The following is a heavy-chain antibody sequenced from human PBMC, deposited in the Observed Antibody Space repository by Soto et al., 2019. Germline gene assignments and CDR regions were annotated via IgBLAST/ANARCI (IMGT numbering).Heavy chain of an antibody. V-gene: IGHV1-18*04. CDR1: GYSFSTYD. D-gene: IGHD3-3*01. CDR2: ISPKNGNT. CDR3: ATSYDSGFDP. J-gene: IGHJ5*02. Sequence: ASVKVSCKASGYSFSTYDISWLRQAPGQGPELMGRISPKNGNTNYAQNFQDRVTMTADTSSSTAYMELRGLRSDDTAKYYCATSYDSGFDPWGQGTLVTVYS.